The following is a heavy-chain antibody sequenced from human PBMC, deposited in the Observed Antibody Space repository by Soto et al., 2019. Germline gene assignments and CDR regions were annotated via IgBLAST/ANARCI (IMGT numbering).Heavy chain of an antibody. Sequence: GGSLRLSCAASGFTFSSYVMSWVRQAPGQGLEWVSAINGNGGSTYDADSVKGRFTISRDNSGNTLHLQMNALRVEDTAIYYCAKGSADARPYYFDFWGQGTLVTVSS. J-gene: IGHJ4*02. D-gene: IGHD6-13*01. CDR2: INGNGGST. CDR3: AKGSADARPYYFDF. CDR1: GFTFSSYV. V-gene: IGHV3-23*01.